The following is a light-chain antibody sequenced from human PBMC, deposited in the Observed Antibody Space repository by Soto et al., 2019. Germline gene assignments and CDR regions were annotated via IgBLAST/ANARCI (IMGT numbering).Light chain of an antibody. Sequence: EVVMTQSPDTLSVSPGERATLSCRASQSVSSNLAWYQQRLGQAPRLLIYGASTRATGISARISGSGSGTEFTLTISSLQSEDFGSYSCQQTYNLPPTFGGGTRVQIK. CDR1: QSVSSN. J-gene: IGKJ4*01. V-gene: IGKV3-15*01. CDR2: GAS. CDR3: QQTYNLPPT.